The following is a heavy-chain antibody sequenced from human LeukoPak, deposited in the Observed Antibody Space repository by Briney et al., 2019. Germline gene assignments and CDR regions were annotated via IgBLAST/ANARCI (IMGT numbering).Heavy chain of an antibody. Sequence: PGGSLRLSCAASGFTFSSYAMSWVRQAPGKGLERVSAISGSGGSTYYADSVKGRFTISRDNSKNTLYLQMNSLRAEDTAVYYCAKGGGSGSYQLYYFDYWGQGTLVTVSS. V-gene: IGHV3-23*01. J-gene: IGHJ4*02. D-gene: IGHD3-10*01. CDR3: AKGGGSGSYQLYYFDY. CDR1: GFTFSSYA. CDR2: ISGSGGST.